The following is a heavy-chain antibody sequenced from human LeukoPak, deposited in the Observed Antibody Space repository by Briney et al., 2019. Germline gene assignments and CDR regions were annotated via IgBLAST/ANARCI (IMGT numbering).Heavy chain of an antibody. CDR1: GFTVSSNY. D-gene: IGHD5-24*01. CDR2: IYSGGST. V-gene: IGHV3-53*01. Sequence: GGSLRLSCAASGFTVSSNYMSWVRQAPGKGLGWVSVIYSGGSTYYADSVKGRFTISRDNSKNTLYLQMNSLRAEDTAVYYCAREADGYNSDYWGQGTLVTVSS. CDR3: AREADGYNSDY. J-gene: IGHJ4*02.